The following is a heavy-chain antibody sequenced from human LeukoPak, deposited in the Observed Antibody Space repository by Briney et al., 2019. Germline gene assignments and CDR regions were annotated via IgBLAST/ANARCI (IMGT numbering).Heavy chain of an antibody. Sequence: GGSLRLSCAASGFTYSNYWMHWVRQAPGKGLVWVSRINSDGSNATYADSVKGRFTISRDNAKNTLYVQMNSLRAEDTAVYYCARDVGGNLGDAFDIWGQGTMVTVSS. CDR3: ARDVGGNLGDAFDI. V-gene: IGHV3-74*03. CDR2: INSDGSNA. J-gene: IGHJ3*02. CDR1: GFTYSNYW. D-gene: IGHD4-23*01.